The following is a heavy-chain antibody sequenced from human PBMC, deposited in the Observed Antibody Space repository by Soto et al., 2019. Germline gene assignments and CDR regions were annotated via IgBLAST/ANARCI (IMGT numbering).Heavy chain of an antibody. CDR2: ISAYNGNT. J-gene: IGHJ4*02. V-gene: IGHV1-18*01. CDR1: GYTFTSYG. D-gene: IGHD6-19*01. CDR3: ARDSKFEYSSGWFPFDY. Sequence: ASVKVSCEASGYTFTSYGISCVRQAPGQGLEWMGWISAYNGNTNYAQKLQGRVTMTTDTSTSTAYMELRSLRSDDTAVYYCARDSKFEYSSGWFPFDYWGQGTLVTVSS.